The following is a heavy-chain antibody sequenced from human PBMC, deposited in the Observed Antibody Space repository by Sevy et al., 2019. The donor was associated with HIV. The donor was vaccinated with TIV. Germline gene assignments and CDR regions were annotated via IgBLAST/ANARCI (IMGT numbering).Heavy chain of an antibody. V-gene: IGHV3-48*02. CDR1: GFSFSQYS. CDR2: ISGTSGTI. Sequence: GGSLRLSCAASGFSFSQYSMNWVRQAPGKGLEWLSYISGTSGTIYYAASVKGRFTISRDNAKNSVYLQMNSLRDEDTAVYYCERVVLYYDANYCDYWGQGALVTVSS. J-gene: IGHJ4*02. CDR3: ERVVLYYDANYCDY. D-gene: IGHD3-22*01.